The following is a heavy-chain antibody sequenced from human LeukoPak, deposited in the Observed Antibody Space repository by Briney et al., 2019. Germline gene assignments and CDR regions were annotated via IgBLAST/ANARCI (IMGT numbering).Heavy chain of an antibody. CDR2: IWPSGST. CDR3: ARKGPEHLPTYFDH. Sequence: PSETLSLTCTVSGGSISSGDYYWSWIRQPPGKGLEWIGYIWPSGSTNYNTSLSGRVAISLDKSRNHFTLMVTAVTAADTALYYCARKGPEHLPTYFDHWGRGILVTVSS. CDR1: GGSISSGDYY. J-gene: IGHJ4*02. D-gene: IGHD2-21*01. V-gene: IGHV4-30-4*08.